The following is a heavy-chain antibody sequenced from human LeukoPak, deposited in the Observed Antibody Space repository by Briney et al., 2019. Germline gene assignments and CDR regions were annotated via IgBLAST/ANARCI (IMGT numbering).Heavy chain of an antibody. D-gene: IGHD3-3*01. CDR2: ISYGGSNK. CDR3: ARDGDRSGYYMGMYNWFDP. J-gene: IGHJ5*02. Sequence: GGSLRLSCAASGFTFSSYGMRWVRQAPGKGLEWVAVISYGGSNKYYADSVKGRFTISRDNSKNTLYLQMNSLRAEDTAVYYCARDGDRSGYYMGMYNWFDPWGQGTLVTVSS. V-gene: IGHV3-30*03. CDR1: GFTFSSYG.